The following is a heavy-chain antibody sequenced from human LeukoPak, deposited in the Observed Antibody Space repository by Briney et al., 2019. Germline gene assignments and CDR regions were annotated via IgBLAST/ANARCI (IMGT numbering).Heavy chain of an antibody. D-gene: IGHD6-6*01. CDR1: GFTFSSYS. J-gene: IGHJ4*02. Sequence: PGGSLRLSCAASGFTFSSYSMNWVRQAPGKGLEWVSYISSSSSTIYYADSVKGRFTISRDNAKNSLYLQMNSLRAEDTAVYYCARDVTTYSSSYIYFDYWGQGTLVTVSS. CDR2: ISSSSSTI. CDR3: ARDVTTYSSSYIYFDY. V-gene: IGHV3-48*01.